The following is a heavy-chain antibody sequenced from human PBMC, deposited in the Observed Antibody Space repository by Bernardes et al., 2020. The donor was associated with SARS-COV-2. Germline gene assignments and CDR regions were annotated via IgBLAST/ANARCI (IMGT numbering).Heavy chain of an antibody. Sequence: ASVKVSCKAAGYTFTSYDIICVRQAPGQGLEWMGWIIAYNGNTNYAQKLQGRVTMTTDTSTSTAYMELRSLRSDDTAVYYCARVAARHSRMDNWFDPWNQGTLVTVSS. D-gene: IGHD6-6*01. CDR3: ARVAARHSRMDNWFDP. J-gene: IGHJ5*02. V-gene: IGHV1-18*04. CDR2: IIAYNGNT. CDR1: GYTFTSYD.